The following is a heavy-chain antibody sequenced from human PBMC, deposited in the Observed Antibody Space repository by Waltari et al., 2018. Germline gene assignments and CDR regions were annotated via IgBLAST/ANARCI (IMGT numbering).Heavy chain of an antibody. CDR2: IYTSGST. D-gene: IGHD5-18*01. V-gene: IGHV4-4*07. J-gene: IGHJ3*02. CDR3: ARGGVGYSYAPGAFDI. Sequence: QVQLQESGPGLVKPSETLSLTCTVPGGSISSYYWSWIRQPAGKGLEWIGRIYTSGSTNYNPSLKSRVTMSVDTSKNQFSLKLSSVTAADTAVYYCARGGVGYSYAPGAFDIWGQGTMVTVSS. CDR1: GGSISSYY.